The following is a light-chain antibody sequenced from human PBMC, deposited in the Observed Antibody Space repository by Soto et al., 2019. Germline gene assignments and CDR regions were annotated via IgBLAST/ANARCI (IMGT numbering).Light chain of an antibody. CDR2: TDN. J-gene: IGLJ2*01. CDR3: AAWDASLSAVV. V-gene: IGLV1-44*01. Sequence: QSVLTQPPSASGTPGQRVTFSCSGSSSNIGTNAVNWYQQLPRTAPKLIIYTDNQRPSGVPDRFSGSKSGTSASLAISGLQSEDEADYYCAAWDASLSAVVFGGGTKVTVL. CDR1: SSNIGTNA.